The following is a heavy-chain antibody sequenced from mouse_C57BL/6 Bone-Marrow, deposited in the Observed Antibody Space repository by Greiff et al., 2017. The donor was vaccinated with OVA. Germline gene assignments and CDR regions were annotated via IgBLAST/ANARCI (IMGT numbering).Heavy chain of an antibody. J-gene: IGHJ3*01. Sequence: EVQGVESGGGLVKPGGSLKLSCAASGFTFSDYGMHWVRQAPENGLEWVAYISSGSSTIYYADTVKGRFTISRDNAKNTLFLQMTSLRSEDTAMYYCARRNYYGSSWGFDYGGQGTLVTVSA. V-gene: IGHV5-17*01. CDR2: ISSGSSTI. D-gene: IGHD1-1*01. CDR3: ARRNYYGSSWGFDY. CDR1: GFTFSDYG.